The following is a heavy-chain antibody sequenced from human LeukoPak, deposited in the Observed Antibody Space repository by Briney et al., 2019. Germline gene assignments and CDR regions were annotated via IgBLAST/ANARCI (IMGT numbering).Heavy chain of an antibody. CDR2: IYPGDSDT. CDR1: GYSFTSYW. V-gene: IGHV5-51*01. D-gene: IGHD3-22*01. Sequence: GESLKISCKGSGYSFTSYWIGWVRQMPGKGLEWMGIIYPGDSDTRYRQSFQGQVTISADKSISTAYLQWSSLKASDTAMYYCASPDYYDSSGYSPGVGYWGQGTLVTVSS. CDR3: ASPDYYDSSGYSPGVGY. J-gene: IGHJ4*02.